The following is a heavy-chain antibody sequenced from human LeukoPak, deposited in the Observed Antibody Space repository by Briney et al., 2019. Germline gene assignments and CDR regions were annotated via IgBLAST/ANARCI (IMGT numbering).Heavy chain of an antibody. Sequence: SQTLSLTCAVSGDSISSGDYYWSWIRQPAGKGLEWTGRSYSRGGTNYNPSLKSRVTISEDVSKNQFSLRLSSVTAADTAVYYCARNWRRGWFDPWGQGILVTVSS. CDR2: SYSRGGT. V-gene: IGHV4-61*02. D-gene: IGHD1-1*01. J-gene: IGHJ5*02. CDR3: ARNWRRGWFDP. CDR1: GDSISSGDYY.